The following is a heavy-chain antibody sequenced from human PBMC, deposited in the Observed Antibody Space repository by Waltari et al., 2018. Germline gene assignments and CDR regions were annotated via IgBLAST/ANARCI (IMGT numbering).Heavy chain of an antibody. D-gene: IGHD3-22*01. CDR3: GKLDYDGNGFPNYFDH. J-gene: IGHJ4*02. V-gene: IGHV3-23*01. CDR1: GFPFSSYS. Sequence: EVRLLESGGGLVQPWGSLRLSCAASGFPFSSYSMTWVRQGPGKGLDWVSTIRDSGGSTYYADSVKGRFTISRDNSKITLYLQMSSLRVEDTAIYYCGKLDYDGNGFPNYFDHWGQGTLVTVSS. CDR2: IRDSGGST.